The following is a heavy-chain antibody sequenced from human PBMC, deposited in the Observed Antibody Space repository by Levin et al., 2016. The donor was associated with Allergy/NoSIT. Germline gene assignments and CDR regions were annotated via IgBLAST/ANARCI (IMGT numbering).Heavy chain of an antibody. CDR1: GGSISGRSYK. J-gene: IGHJ2*01. V-gene: IGHV4-31*03. D-gene: IGHD3-22*01. Sequence: SETLSLTCTVSGGSISGRSYKWGWFRQLPREGPGIHWVHLYSAFTDYNPSLKSRVTISADTSKNQFSLNVRSVTAADTAIYHCARSDYFDSGGYKRLDWFFDLWGRGTLVTVSS. CDR3: ARSDYFDSGGYKRLDWFFDL. CDR2: LYSAFT.